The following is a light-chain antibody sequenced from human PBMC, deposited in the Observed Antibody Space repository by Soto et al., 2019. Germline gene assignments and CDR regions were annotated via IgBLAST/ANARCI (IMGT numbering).Light chain of an antibody. Sequence: DIQMNNCVSFLSASEKDRVTITCRASQSISSYLNWYQQKPGKAPKLLIYAASSLQSGVPSRFSGSGSGTDFTLTIISRQPEDLATYYCQQSYSTPLPLGGVTSV. CDR3: QQSYSTPLP. J-gene: IGKJ4*01. V-gene: IGKV1-39*01. CDR2: AAS. CDR1: QSISSY.